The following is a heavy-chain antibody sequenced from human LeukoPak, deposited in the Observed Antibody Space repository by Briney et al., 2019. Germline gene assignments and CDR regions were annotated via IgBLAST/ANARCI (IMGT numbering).Heavy chain of an antibody. D-gene: IGHD5-12*01. V-gene: IGHV4-34*01. Sequence: SETLSLTCTVSGGSIRTFYLSWIRQPVGKGLEWIGEINHSGSTNYNPSLKSRVTISVDTSKNQFSLKLSSVTAADTAVYYCARGPSGYHNTGGQGTLVTVSS. CDR1: GGSIRTFY. CDR2: INHSGST. J-gene: IGHJ4*02. CDR3: ARGPSGYHNT.